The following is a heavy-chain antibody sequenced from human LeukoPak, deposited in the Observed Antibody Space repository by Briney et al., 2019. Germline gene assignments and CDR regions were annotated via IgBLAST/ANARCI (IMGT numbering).Heavy chain of an antibody. J-gene: IGHJ2*01. V-gene: IGHV3-23*01. CDR1: GFTFTSYA. Sequence: GGSLRLSCGASGFTFTSYAMSWIRQAPGKGLEWVSAISGGGENTYYGDSVKGRFTISRDNSKNTLYLQMNSLRAEDTATYYCAQPRAMTTRVGRYFDLWGRGTLVTVSS. D-gene: IGHD1-1*01. CDR3: AQPRAMTTRVGRYFDL. CDR2: ISGGGENT.